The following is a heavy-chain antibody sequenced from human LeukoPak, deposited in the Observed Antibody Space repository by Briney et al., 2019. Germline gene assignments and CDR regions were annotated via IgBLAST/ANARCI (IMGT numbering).Heavy chain of an antibody. Sequence: ASVKVSCKASGYTFTGYYMHWVRQAPGQGLEWMGWINPNSGGTNYAQKFQGRVTMTRDTSISTAYMELSRLRSDDTAVYYCARVAHEAAAGTEDRWGQGTLVTVSS. CDR2: INPNSGGT. D-gene: IGHD6-13*01. CDR3: ARVAHEAAAGTEDR. J-gene: IGHJ5*02. V-gene: IGHV1-2*02. CDR1: GYTFTGYY.